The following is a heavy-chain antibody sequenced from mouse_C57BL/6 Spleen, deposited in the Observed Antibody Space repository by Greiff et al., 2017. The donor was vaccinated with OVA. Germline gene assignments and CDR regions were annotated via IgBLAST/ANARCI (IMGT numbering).Heavy chain of an antibody. CDR1: GFNIKNTY. J-gene: IGHJ3*01. CDR3: ARVPYYSGSSYEFAY. CDR2: IDPANGNT. V-gene: IGHV14-3*01. D-gene: IGHD1-1*01. Sequence: VQLQQSVAELVRPGASVKLSCTASGFNIKNTYMHWVKQRPEQGLEWIGRIDPANGNTKYAPKFQGKATLTADTSSNTAYLQLSSLTSEDTAIYYGARVPYYSGSSYEFAYWGQGTLVTVSA.